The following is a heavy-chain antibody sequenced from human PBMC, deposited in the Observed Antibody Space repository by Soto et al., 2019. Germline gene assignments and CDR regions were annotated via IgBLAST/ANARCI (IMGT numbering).Heavy chain of an antibody. Sequence: GGSLRLSCAASGFTFSGSAMHWVRQAYGAGLEWVGRIRSKANSYATAYAASVKGRFTISRDDSKNTAYLQMTSLKTEDTAVYYWTSQVRQQAGWAAFDIRAQGTMVTVSS. CDR3: TSQVRQQAGWAAFDI. J-gene: IGHJ3*02. CDR1: GFTFSGSA. D-gene: IGHD6-19*01. CDR2: IRSKANSYAT. V-gene: IGHV3-73*01.